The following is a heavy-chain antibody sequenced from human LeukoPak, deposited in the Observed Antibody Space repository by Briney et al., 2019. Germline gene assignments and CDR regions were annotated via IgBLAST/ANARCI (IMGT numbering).Heavy chain of an antibody. CDR1: RYTFTGYY. V-gene: IGHV1-2*02. CDR2: IYPNSGGT. D-gene: IGHD3-3*01. CDR3: ATVFRITIFGVVSPEQNNWFDP. J-gene: IGHJ5*02. Sequence: ASVKVSCKASRYTFTGYYMHWVRQAPGQGLEWMGWIYPNSGGTNYAQKFQGRVTMTRDTSTSTAYMELRSLRSDDTAVYYCATVFRITIFGVVSPEQNNWFDPWGQGTLVTVSS.